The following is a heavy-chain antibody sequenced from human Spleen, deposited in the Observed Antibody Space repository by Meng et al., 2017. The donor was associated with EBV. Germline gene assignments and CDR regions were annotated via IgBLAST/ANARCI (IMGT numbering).Heavy chain of an antibody. D-gene: IGHD3-16*01. CDR1: GDSFSAYY. Sequence: QVQIQQWGAGLLKPSETLSLTCTVYGDSFSAYYWRWIRQPPGRGLEWIGDVIHSGNTSYSPSLKSRVTISVDTSKRQFSLKLRSMTAADTAVYYCATGWGKANYWGQGTLVTVSS. CDR3: ATGWGKANY. CDR2: VIHSGNT. V-gene: IGHV4-34*12. J-gene: IGHJ4*02.